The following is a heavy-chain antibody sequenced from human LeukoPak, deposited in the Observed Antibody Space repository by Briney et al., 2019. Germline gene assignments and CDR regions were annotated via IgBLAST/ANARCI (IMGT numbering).Heavy chain of an antibody. J-gene: IGHJ4*02. V-gene: IGHV4-34*01. CDR1: GGSFSGYY. CDR3: ARGSIAVAGTFDY. CDR2: INHSGST. Sequence: SETLSLTCAVYGGSFSGYYWSWIRQPPGKGLEWIGKINHSGSTNYNPSLKSRVTISVDTSKNQFSLKLSSVTAADTAVYYCARGSIAVAGTFDYWGQGTLVTVSS. D-gene: IGHD6-19*01.